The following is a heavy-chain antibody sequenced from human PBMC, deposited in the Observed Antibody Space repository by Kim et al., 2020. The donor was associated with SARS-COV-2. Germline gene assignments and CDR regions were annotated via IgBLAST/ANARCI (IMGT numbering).Heavy chain of an antibody. CDR1: GFTFSSYE. CDR3: ARDPYPGSSYYYGMDV. J-gene: IGHJ6*02. V-gene: IGHV3-48*03. Sequence: GGSLRLSCAASGFTFSSYEMNWVRQAPGKGLEWVSYISSSSDTIYYADSVRVRFTISRDNAKKSLYLQMNSLRAEDTAVYYCARDPYPGSSYYYGMDVWGQGTTVTVSS. CDR2: ISSSSDTI. D-gene: IGHD2-2*01.